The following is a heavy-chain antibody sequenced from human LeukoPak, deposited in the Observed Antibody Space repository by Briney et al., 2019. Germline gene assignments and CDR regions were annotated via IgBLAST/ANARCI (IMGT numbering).Heavy chain of an antibody. D-gene: IGHD3-9*01. CDR3: ARGRLRYFDWSTKGVEYNGMDV. CDR1: GGSISSGSYY. Sequence: SETLSLTCTVSGGSISSGSYYWSWIRQPAGKGLEWIGRIHTSGSTNYNPSLKSRVTISVDTSKNQFSLKLSSVTAADTAVYYCARGRLRYFDWSTKGVEYNGMDVWGQGTTVTVSS. CDR2: IHTSGST. J-gene: IGHJ6*02. V-gene: IGHV4-61*02.